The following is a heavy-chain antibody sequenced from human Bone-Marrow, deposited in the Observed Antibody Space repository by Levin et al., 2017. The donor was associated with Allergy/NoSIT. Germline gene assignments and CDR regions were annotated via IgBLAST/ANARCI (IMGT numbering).Heavy chain of an antibody. Sequence: SCTVSGGSMSGHYWSWIRQPPGKGLDYIAYMYFRGSPTYNPPLKSRAFISVDTPNNQFSLTLASVTAADTAVYYCSRLGQRSGGRSGWCYFDSWGQGAQVTVSS. CDR1: GGSMSGHY. CDR3: SRLGQRSGGRSGWCYFDS. CDR2: MYFRGSP. V-gene: IGHV4-59*11. J-gene: IGHJ4*02. D-gene: IGHD6-19*01.